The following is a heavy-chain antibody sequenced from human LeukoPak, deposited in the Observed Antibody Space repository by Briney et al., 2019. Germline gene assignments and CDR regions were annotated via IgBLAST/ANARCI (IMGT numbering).Heavy chain of an antibody. Sequence: ASVKVSCKASGYTFTSSALNWVRQAPGQGLEWMGWINTNTGNPTYAQGFTGRFVFSLDTSVCTAYLHISSLEAEDTAIYYCATDLKKGDSGCFDYWGQGTLVTVSS. CDR3: ATDLKKGDSGCFDY. CDR2: INTNTGNP. D-gene: IGHD6-19*01. CDR1: GYTFTSSA. V-gene: IGHV7-4-1*02. J-gene: IGHJ4*02.